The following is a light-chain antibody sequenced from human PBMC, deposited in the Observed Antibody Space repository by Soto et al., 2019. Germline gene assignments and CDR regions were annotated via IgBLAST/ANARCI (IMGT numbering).Light chain of an antibody. CDR2: KAS. Sequence: DDQITQSPSTLSASVGDRVTISCRASQSINSWLAWYQQKPGKAPKLLIYKASSLEGGVPSRFSASGSGTEFTLTISSLQPDDFATYYCQQYNSYPETFGQGTKVDIK. J-gene: IGKJ1*01. CDR1: QSINSW. V-gene: IGKV1-5*03. CDR3: QQYNSYPET.